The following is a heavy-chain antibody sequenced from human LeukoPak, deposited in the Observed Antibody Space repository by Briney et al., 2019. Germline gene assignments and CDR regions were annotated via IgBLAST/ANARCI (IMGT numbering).Heavy chain of an antibody. CDR1: GYSFTSYW. V-gene: IGHV5-51*01. CDR3: ACRDLTSTWSFP. D-gene: IGHD6-13*01. Sequence: GESLKISCQGFGYSFTSYWIGWVRQIPGKGMEWMGVIYPGDSRIRYNPSFQGQVTISVDKSISTAYLQWVSLKASDTAMYYCACRDLTSTWSFPWGQGTLVTASS. J-gene: IGHJ5*02. CDR2: IYPGDSRI.